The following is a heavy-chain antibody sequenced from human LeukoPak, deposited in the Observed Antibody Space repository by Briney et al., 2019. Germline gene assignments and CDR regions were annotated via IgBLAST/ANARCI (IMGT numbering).Heavy chain of an antibody. Sequence: GASVKVSCKASGYTFTGYYIHWVRQAPGQGLEWMGWINPNSGGTNYAQKFQGRDTMTRDTSISTAYMELSRLRSDDTAVYYCARGKSTSGWEPFDYWGQGTLVTVSS. CDR2: INPNSGGT. J-gene: IGHJ4*02. D-gene: IGHD6-19*01. CDR3: ARGKSTSGWEPFDY. CDR1: GYTFTGYY. V-gene: IGHV1-2*02.